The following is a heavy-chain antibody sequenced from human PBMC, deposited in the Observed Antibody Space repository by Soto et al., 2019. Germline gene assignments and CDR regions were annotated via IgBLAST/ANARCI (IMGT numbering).Heavy chain of an antibody. J-gene: IGHJ4*02. CDR2: INRDGSST. D-gene: IGHD1-1*01. CDR1: GFTFRSYW. CDR3: AREIVTTGEYYFDS. V-gene: IGHV3-74*01. Sequence: GSLRLSCAASGFTFRSYWMHWVRQAPGKGLVWVSRINRDGSSTSYADSVKGRVTISRDTAKNTLYLQMNSLRAEDTAVYYCAREIVTTGEYYFDSWGLGTLVIVSS.